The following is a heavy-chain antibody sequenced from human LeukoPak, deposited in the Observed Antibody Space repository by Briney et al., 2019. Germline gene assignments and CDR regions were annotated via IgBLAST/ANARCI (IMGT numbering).Heavy chain of an antibody. V-gene: IGHV1-69*05. D-gene: IGHD3-22*01. CDR3: ARVYYYDSSGYYYLGY. J-gene: IGHJ4*02. CDR1: GGTFSSYA. Sequence: SVKVSCKASGGTFSSYAISWVRQAPGQGLEWMGGIIPIFGTANYAQKFQGRVTITTDESTSTAYMELSSLRSEDTAVYYCARVYYYDSSGYYYLGYWGQGTLVTVSS. CDR2: IIPIFGTA.